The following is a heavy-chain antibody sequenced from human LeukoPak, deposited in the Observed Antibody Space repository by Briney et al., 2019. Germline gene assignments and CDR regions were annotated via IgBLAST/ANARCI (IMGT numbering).Heavy chain of an antibody. V-gene: IGHV4-39*07. Sequence: SETLSLTCTVSGGSISSSSYYWGWIRQPPGKGLEWIGSIYYSGSTNYNPSLKSRVTISVDTSKNQFSLKLSSVTAADTAVYYCASYQWYCSSTSCYANAFDIWGQGTMVTVSS. CDR1: GGSISSSSYY. CDR3: ASYQWYCSSTSCYANAFDI. CDR2: IYYSGST. D-gene: IGHD2-2*01. J-gene: IGHJ3*02.